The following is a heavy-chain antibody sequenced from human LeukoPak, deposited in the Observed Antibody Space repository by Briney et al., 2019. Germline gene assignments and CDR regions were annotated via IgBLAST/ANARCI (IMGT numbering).Heavy chain of an antibody. CDR2: ISADENNK. V-gene: IGHV3-30-3*01. CDR3: ASPTYYDILTGYSGGYFGY. Sequence: PGGSLRLSCAASGFTFSTYTMHWVRQAPGRGLEWVAVISADENNKYYADSVKGRFTISRDNSNNMLYLQMNSLRPEDTAVYYCASPTYYDILTGYSGGYFGYWGQGTLVTVSS. CDR1: GFTFSTYT. D-gene: IGHD3-9*01. J-gene: IGHJ4*02.